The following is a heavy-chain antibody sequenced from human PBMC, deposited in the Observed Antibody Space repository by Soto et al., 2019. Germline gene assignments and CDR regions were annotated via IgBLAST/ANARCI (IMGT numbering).Heavy chain of an antibody. D-gene: IGHD6-19*01. CDR1: GFTFSSYA. CDR3: ARRNSGWYFDY. V-gene: IGHV3-23*01. CDR2: ISGSGGNT. J-gene: IGHJ4*02. Sequence: EVQLLESGGGLVQPGGSLRLSCAASGFTFSSYAMNWVRQAPGKGLEWVSVISGSGGNTYYADSVKGRFTISRDNSKNTLYLQMNSLRAEGTAVYYCARRNSGWYFDYWGQGTLVTVSS.